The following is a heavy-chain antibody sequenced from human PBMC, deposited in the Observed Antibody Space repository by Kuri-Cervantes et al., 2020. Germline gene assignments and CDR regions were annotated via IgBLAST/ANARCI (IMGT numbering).Heavy chain of an antibody. V-gene: IGHV3-30-3*01. CDR2: ISYDGSNK. Sequence: GESLKISCAASGFTFSNYWMTWVRQTPGKGLEWVAVISYDGSNKYYADSVKGRFTISRDNSKNTLYLQMNSLRAEDTAVYYCARAADDDYGDGALGDIWGQGTMVTVSS. D-gene: IGHD4-17*01. J-gene: IGHJ3*02. CDR1: GFTFSNYW. CDR3: ARAADDDYGDGALGDI.